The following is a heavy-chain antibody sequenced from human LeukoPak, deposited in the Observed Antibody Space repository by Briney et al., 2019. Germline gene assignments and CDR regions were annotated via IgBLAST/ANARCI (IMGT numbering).Heavy chain of an antibody. D-gene: IGHD3-3*01. CDR3: ARQDTITTPGVDY. J-gene: IGHJ4*02. CDR2: IDDSGNT. V-gene: IGHV4-59*08. CDR1: GGSISRYY. Sequence: SETLSLTCTVSGGSISRYYWSWIRRPPGKGLEWIGYIDDSGNTNYNPSLKSQVTISVDKSKNQFSLKLSSVTAADTAVYYCARQDTITTPGVDYWGQGTPVTVSS.